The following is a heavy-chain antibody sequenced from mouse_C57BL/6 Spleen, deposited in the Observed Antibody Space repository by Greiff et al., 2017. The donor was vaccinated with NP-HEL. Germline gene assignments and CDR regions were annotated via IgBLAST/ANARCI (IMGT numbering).Heavy chain of an antibody. Sequence: QVQLQQSGAELVMPGASVKLSCKASGYTFTSYWMHWVKQRPGQGLEWIGEIDPSDSYTNYNQKFKGKSTLTVDKSSSTAYMQLSSLTSEDSAVYYCARGDYGSSYPDYWGQGTTLTVSS. J-gene: IGHJ2*01. CDR2: IDPSDSYT. V-gene: IGHV1-69*01. CDR1: GYTFTSYW. D-gene: IGHD1-1*01. CDR3: ARGDYGSSYPDY.